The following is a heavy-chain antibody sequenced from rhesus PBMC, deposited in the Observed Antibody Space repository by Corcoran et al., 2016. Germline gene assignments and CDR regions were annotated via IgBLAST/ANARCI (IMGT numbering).Heavy chain of an antibody. CDR3: ARRVFGSDRFDV. J-gene: IGHJ5-1*01. Sequence: QVQLQESGPGLVKPSETLSLTCAVSGGSISSNYWSWIRQSPGKGLDWIGYIYGGGGNTNYNPSLKSRVTISTDTSKNQFSLKLSSVTAADTAVFYCARRVFGSDRFDVWGPGVLVTVSS. CDR1: GGSISSNY. CDR2: IYGGGGNT. V-gene: IGHV4-160*01. D-gene: IGHD3-3*01.